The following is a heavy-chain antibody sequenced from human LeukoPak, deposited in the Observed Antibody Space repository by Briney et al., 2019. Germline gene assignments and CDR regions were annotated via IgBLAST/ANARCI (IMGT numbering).Heavy chain of an antibody. J-gene: IGHJ4*02. V-gene: IGHV3-48*04. D-gene: IGHD3-16*01. Sequence: PGGSLRLSCAASGFTFSSYAMSWARQAPGKGLEWVSYISRSSSTIYYADSVKGRFTISRDNAKNSLYLQMNSLRAEDTAVYYCARDWVRSTFDYWGQGTLVTVSS. CDR3: ARDWVRSTFDY. CDR2: ISRSSSTI. CDR1: GFTFSSYA.